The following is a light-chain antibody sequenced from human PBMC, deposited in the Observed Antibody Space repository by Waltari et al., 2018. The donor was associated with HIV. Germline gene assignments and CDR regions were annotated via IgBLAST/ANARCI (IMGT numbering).Light chain of an antibody. V-gene: IGLV1-47*01. CDR2: RNN. CDR1: SSNIGNNY. J-gene: IGLJ3*02. Sequence: QSVLTQPPSASGTPGQRVTIPCSGSSSNIGNNYASWYQQFPGTAPKLPIYRNNQRPSGVPDRFSGSKSGTSASLAISGLRSEDEADYYCAAWDDSLSGWVFGGGTKLTVL. CDR3: AAWDDSLSGWV.